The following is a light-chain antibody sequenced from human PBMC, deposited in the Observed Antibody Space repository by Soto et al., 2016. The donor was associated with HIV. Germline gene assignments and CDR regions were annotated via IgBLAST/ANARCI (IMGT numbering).Light chain of an antibody. CDR3: QVWDASSDQVV. Sequence: SYELTQPPSVSVAPGRTARITCGGNNIGGKSVHWYQQKPGQAPLVVVNDNSDRPSGIPERFSGSNSENTATLTINRIEAGDEADYYCQVWDASSDQVVLGGGTKLTVL. CDR2: DNS. V-gene: IGLV3-21*03. J-gene: IGLJ2*01. CDR1: NIGGKS.